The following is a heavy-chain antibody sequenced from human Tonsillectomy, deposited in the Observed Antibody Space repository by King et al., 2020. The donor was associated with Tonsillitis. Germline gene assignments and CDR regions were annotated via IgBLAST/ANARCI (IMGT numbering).Heavy chain of an antibody. CDR3: ARPSSNQFYFDY. V-gene: IGHV5-51*01. Sequence: VQLVESGAEVKKPGEAVKISCKTSGYSFTTYWIGWVRQMPGKDLEWMVIIYPGYSDTRYSQSFQGQVTISADKSISTAYLQWSSLKASDTAMYFCARPSSNQFYFDYWGQGALVTVSS. CDR1: GYSFTTYW. CDR2: IYPGYSDT. D-gene: IGHD1-14*01. J-gene: IGHJ4*02.